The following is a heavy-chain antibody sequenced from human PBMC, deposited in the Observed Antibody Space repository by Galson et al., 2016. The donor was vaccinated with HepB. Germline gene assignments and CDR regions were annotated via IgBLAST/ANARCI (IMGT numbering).Heavy chain of an antibody. V-gene: IGHV3-23*01. CDR1: GFTFNSYN. CDR3: AKVAPDYDFWSGYTVHYYFDY. D-gene: IGHD3-3*01. CDR2: IGGSGGST. J-gene: IGHJ4*02. Sequence: LRLSCAASGFTFNSYNMNWVRQAPGKGLEWVSGIGGSGGSTYYADSVKGRFTISRDNSKNTLYLQMNSLRAEDTAVYYCAKVAPDYDFWSGYTVHYYFDYWGQGTLVTVSS.